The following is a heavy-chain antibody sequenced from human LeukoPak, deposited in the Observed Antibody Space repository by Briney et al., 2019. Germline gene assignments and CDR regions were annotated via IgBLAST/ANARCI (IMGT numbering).Heavy chain of an antibody. D-gene: IGHD3-9*01. CDR3: ARVRRYFDWLPLDY. CDR2: INPNSGGT. J-gene: IGHJ4*02. CDR1: GYTFTGYY. Sequence: ASVKVSCKASGYTFTGYYMHWMRQAPGQGLEWMGWINPNSGGTNYAQKFQGRVTMTRDTSISTAYMELSRLRSDDTAVYYCARVRRYFDWLPLDYWGQGTLVTVSS. V-gene: IGHV1-2*02.